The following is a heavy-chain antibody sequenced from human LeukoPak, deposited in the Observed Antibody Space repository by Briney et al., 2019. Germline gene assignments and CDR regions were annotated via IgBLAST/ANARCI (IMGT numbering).Heavy chain of an antibody. CDR2: IYHSGST. D-gene: IGHD3-3*01. V-gene: IGHV4-59*11. CDR1: ADSIRSQY. Sequence: PSETLSLTRSVSADSIRSQYWRWVRPPPGKGLERVGYIYHSGSTNYNPSLKSRVTMSLDTSKNQFSLNLSSVTAADTAVYYCARVGGTIFGVVNRGAFDYWGQGTLVTVSS. J-gene: IGHJ4*02. CDR3: ARVGGTIFGVVNRGAFDY.